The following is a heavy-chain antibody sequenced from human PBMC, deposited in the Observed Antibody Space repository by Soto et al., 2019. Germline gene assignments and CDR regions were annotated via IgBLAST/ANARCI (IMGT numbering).Heavy chain of an antibody. CDR1: GGSISSSSYY. V-gene: IGHV4-39*07. CDR2: IYYSGST. CDR3: ARARWYYDSSGYLDY. Sequence: SETLSLTCTVSGGSISSSSYYWGWIRQPPGKGLEWIGSIYYSGSTYYNPSLKSRVTISVDTSKNQFSLKLSSVTAADTAVYYCARARWYYDSSGYLDYWGQGTLVTVSS. J-gene: IGHJ4*02. D-gene: IGHD3-22*01.